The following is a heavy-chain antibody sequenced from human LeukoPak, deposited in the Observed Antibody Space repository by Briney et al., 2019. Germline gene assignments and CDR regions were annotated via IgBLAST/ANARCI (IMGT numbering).Heavy chain of an antibody. J-gene: IGHJ3*02. CDR1: GGSISSSSYY. D-gene: IGHD2-21*02. CDR3: AREAAYCGGDCPDEDAFDI. V-gene: IGHV4-39*07. Sequence: SETLSLTCTVSGGSISSSSYYWGWIRQPPGKGLEWIGSIYYSGSTYYNPSLKSRVTISVDTSKNQFSLKLSSVTAADTAVYYCAREAAYCGGDCPDEDAFDIWGQGTMVTVSS. CDR2: IYYSGST.